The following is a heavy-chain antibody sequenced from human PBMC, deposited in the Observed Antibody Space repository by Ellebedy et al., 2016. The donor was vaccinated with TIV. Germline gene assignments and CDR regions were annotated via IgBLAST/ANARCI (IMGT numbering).Heavy chain of an antibody. Sequence: GESLKISCAASGFTFSTYVMSWVRQAPGRGLEWISDLSGRGDTTNYADSVKGRFTISRDNSKNMLYLEMSSLRAEDTAVFYCARGPTHGGSYYDNWGQGTQVTVSS. CDR3: ARGPTHGGSYYDN. J-gene: IGHJ4*02. CDR1: GFTFSTYV. D-gene: IGHD1-26*01. V-gene: IGHV3-23*01. CDR2: LSGRGDTT.